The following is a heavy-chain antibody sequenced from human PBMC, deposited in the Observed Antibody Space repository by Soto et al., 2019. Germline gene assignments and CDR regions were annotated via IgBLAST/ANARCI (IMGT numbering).Heavy chain of an antibody. J-gene: IGHJ6*02. CDR2: ISYDGSNK. V-gene: IGHV3-30*18. CDR3: AKDLAVAGSYYYYGMDV. Sequence: TGGSLRLSCAASGFTFSSYGMHWVRQAPGKGLEWVAVISYDGSNKYYEDSVKGRFTISRDNSKNTLYLQMNSLRAYDTAVYYCAKDLAVAGSYYYYGMDVWGQGTTVTVSS. D-gene: IGHD6-19*01. CDR1: GFTFSSYG.